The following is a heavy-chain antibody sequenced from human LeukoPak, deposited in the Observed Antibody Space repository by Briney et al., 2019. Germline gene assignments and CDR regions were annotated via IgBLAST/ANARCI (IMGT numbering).Heavy chain of an antibody. CDR3: ARTYYGSGSLYYYYYYMDV. Sequence: SETLSLTCAVYGGSFSGYYWSWLRQPPGKGLEWIGEINHSGSTNYKPSLKSRVTISVDRSKKQFSLKLSSVTAADTAVYYCARTYYGSGSLYYYYYYMDVWGKGTTVTVSS. D-gene: IGHD3-10*01. V-gene: IGHV4-34*01. CDR2: INHSGST. J-gene: IGHJ6*03. CDR1: GGSFSGYY.